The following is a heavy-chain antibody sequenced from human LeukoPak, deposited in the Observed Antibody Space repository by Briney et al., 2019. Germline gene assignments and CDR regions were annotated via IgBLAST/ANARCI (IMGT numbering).Heavy chain of an antibody. CDR2: INTGNGNT. V-gene: IGHV1-3*04. D-gene: IGHD3-22*01. J-gene: IGHJ1*01. Sequence: GASVKVSCKTSGYTFTNYGMHWVRQAPRQSLEWMGWINTGNGNTKSSQKFQDRVTLTRDTSASTAYMELNSLSSEDTAVYYCARVPLHDASGHYYPHWGQGTLVTVSS. CDR1: GYTFTNYG. CDR3: ARVPLHDASGHYYPH.